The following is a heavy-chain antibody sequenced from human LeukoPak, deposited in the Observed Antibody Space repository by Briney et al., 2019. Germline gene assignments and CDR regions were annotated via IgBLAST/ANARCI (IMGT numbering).Heavy chain of an antibody. D-gene: IGHD6-13*01. Sequence: GGSLRLSCAASGFTFSSYAMSWVRQAPGKGLEWVPAISGSGGSTYYADSVKGRFTISRDNSKNTLYLQMNSLRAEDTAVYYCAKGPKGGIAAAGTLRAFDIWGQGTMVTVSS. CDR2: ISGSGGST. V-gene: IGHV3-23*01. CDR1: GFTFSSYA. CDR3: AKGPKGGIAAAGTLRAFDI. J-gene: IGHJ3*02.